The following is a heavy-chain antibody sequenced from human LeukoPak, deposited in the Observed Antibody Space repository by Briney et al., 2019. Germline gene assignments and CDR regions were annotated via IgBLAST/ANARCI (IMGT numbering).Heavy chain of an antibody. CDR3: ARGWELHSWDAFDI. D-gene: IGHD1-26*01. V-gene: IGHV3-7*01. Sequence: GGSLRLSCAASGFTFKKYWMNWVRQVPGKGLECLANIKEDGSETYYADSVKGRFTISRDNPKNLLFLQINSLRVEDTAVYYCARGWELHSWDAFDIWDQGTMVTVSS. CDR1: GFTFKKYW. CDR2: IKEDGSET. J-gene: IGHJ3*02.